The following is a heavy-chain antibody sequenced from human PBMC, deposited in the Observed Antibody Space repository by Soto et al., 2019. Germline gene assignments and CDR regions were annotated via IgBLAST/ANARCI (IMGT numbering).Heavy chain of an antibody. CDR1: GFTFSTYA. J-gene: IGHJ2*01. Sequence: PGGSLRLSCAASGFTFSTYAMQGVRQAPGKGLEWVAVVSSEGVTQVYADSVKGRFTISRDNSKNSLYLQMSSLTIEAAVIYYCAQDTYYSGHVIGNLDLWGRGTLVTVSS. CDR2: VSSEGVTQ. CDR3: AQDTYYSGHVIGNLDL. D-gene: IGHD5-12*01. V-gene: IGHV3-30-3*01.